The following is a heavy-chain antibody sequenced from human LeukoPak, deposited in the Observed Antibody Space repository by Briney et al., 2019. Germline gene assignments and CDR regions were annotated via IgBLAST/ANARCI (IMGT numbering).Heavy chain of an antibody. CDR2: IRSKVYGGTT. Sequence: GGSLRLSCTASGSTFGDYAMSWVRQAPGKGLERVGFIRSKVYGGTTEYAASAKGRFTISRDDSKSIAYLQMNSLKTEDTAVYYCTRGGYSFDYWGQGTLVTVSS. D-gene: IGHD4-23*01. V-gene: IGHV3-49*04. J-gene: IGHJ4*02. CDR3: TRGGYSFDY. CDR1: GSTFGDYA.